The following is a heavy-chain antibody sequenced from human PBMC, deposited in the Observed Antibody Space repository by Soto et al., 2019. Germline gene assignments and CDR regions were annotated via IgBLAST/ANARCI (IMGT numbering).Heavy chain of an antibody. CDR3: ARDRIAVAGNEGVYYYGMDV. V-gene: IGHV3-48*02. D-gene: IGHD6-19*01. J-gene: IGHJ6*02. CDR2: ISSSSSTI. Sequence: EVQLVESGGGLVQPGGSLRLSCAASGFTFSSYSMNWVRQAPGKGLEWVAYISSSSSTIYYADSVKGRFTISRDNAKNSLYLQMNSLRDEDTAVYYCARDRIAVAGNEGVYYYGMDVWGQGTTVTASS. CDR1: GFTFSSYS.